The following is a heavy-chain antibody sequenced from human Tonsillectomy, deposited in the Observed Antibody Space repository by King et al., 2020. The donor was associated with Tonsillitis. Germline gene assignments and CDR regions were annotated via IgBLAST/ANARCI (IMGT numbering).Heavy chain of an antibody. CDR1: GFTFSSYA. CDR3: AKDHYDWDPLGWAFDY. V-gene: IGHV3-23*04. D-gene: IGHD3-9*01. J-gene: IGHJ4*02. CDR2: ISGSGGST. Sequence: VQLVESGGGLVQPGGSLRLSCAASGFTFSSYAMSWVRQAPGKGLEWVSAISGSGGSTYYADPVKGRFTISRDNSKNTLYLQMNSLRAEDTAVYYCAKDHYDWDPLGWAFDYWGQGTLVTVSS.